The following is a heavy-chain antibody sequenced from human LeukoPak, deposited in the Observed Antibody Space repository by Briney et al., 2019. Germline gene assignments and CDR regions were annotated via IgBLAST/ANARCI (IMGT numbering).Heavy chain of an antibody. V-gene: IGHV1-8*01. CDR1: GYTFTSYD. Sequence: ASVKVSCKASGYTFTSYDIDWVRQATGQGLEWMGWMNPNSGNTGYAQKLQGRVTMTTDTSTSTAYMELRSLRSDDTAVYYCARDFVFPGGSYDYWGQGTLVTVSS. J-gene: IGHJ4*02. D-gene: IGHD1-26*01. CDR2: MNPNSGNT. CDR3: ARDFVFPGGSYDY.